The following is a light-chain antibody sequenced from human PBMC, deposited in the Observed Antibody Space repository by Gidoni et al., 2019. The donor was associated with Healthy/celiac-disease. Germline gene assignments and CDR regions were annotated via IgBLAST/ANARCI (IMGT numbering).Light chain of an antibody. Sequence: QSVCTHLPPVYAAPGQKVTISCSGSSSNTGNNYVSGYQQLPGTAPQLLIYDNTKRPSGIADQFSVSKSGTSATLGISGLQTGDEDDYYCGTWDSSLGAWVFGGGTKLTVL. CDR3: GTWDSSLGAWV. CDR1: SSNTGNNY. V-gene: IGLV1-51*01. CDR2: DNT. J-gene: IGLJ3*02.